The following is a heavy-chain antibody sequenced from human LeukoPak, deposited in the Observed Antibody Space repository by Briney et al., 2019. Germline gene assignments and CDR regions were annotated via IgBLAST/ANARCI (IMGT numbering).Heavy chain of an antibody. CDR2: INPSDGGT. J-gene: IGHJ6*02. D-gene: IGHD4-17*01. CDR1: GYTFTNYY. V-gene: IGHV1-46*01. Sequence: ASVRVSCKASGYTFTNYYLHWVRQAPGYGLEWMAIINPSDGGTYYEQKLQGRVTVTRDTSTSTVYMELSSLRSEDTAVYYCARTMTAVTRGQHYYYGLDVWGQGTTVTVSS. CDR3: ARTMTAVTRGQHYYYGLDV.